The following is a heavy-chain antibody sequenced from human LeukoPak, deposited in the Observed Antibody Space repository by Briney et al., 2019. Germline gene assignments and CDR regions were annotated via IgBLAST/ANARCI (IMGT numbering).Heavy chain of an antibody. J-gene: IGHJ4*02. V-gene: IGHV4-61*02. CDR1: GGSISRGSCY. CDR3: ARDRTGDLDY. Sequence: SETLSLTCTVFGGSISRGSCYWSWSWIRQPAGKGLEWIGRIYTSGSTNYNPSLKSRVTMSVDTSRNQFSLNLSSVTAADTAVYYCARDRTGDLDYWGQGTLVTVSS. D-gene: IGHD3-16*01. CDR2: IYTSGST.